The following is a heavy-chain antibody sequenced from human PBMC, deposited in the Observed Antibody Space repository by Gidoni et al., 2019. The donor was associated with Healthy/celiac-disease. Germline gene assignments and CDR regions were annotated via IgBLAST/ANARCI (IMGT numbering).Heavy chain of an antibody. V-gene: IGHV3-30*18. D-gene: IGHD3-3*01. CDR3: AKDSHHNYDFWSGVMDV. Sequence: QVQLVESGGGVVQPGRSLRLSCAASGFTFRSHGMHWVRQAPGKGLEWVEVISYDVSNKYYSDSVKGRFTISRDNSKNTLYLQMNSLRAEDTAVYYCAKDSHHNYDFWSGVMDVWGKGTTVTVSS. CDR1: GFTFRSHG. J-gene: IGHJ6*04. CDR2: ISYDVSNK.